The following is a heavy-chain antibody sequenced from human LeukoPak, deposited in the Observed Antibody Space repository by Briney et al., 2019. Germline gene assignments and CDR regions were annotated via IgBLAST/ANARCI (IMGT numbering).Heavy chain of an antibody. CDR2: IRNKANGGTA. D-gene: IGHD6-19*01. J-gene: IGHJ4*02. CDR3: SRAYSTGWLGINDY. Sequence: GGSLRLSCAASGFTVSSKYMTWVRQAPGKGLEWVGFIRNKANGGTADYAASVKGRFTISRDDSKTIAYLQMNSLKIEDTAVYYCSRAYSTGWLGINDYWGQGAQVTVSS. V-gene: IGHV3-71*01. CDR1: GFTVSSKY.